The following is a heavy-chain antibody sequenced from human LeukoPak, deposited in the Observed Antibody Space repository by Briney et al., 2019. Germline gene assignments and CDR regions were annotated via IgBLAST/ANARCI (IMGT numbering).Heavy chain of an antibody. J-gene: IGHJ4*02. Sequence: PGRSLRLSCAASGFTFDDYAMHWVRQAPGKGLERVSGISWNSGSIGYADSVKGRFTISRDNAKNSLYLQMNSLRAEDMALYYCAKGVEMATITYFDYWGQGTLVTVSS. CDR3: AKGVEMATITYFDY. D-gene: IGHD5-24*01. V-gene: IGHV3-9*03. CDR2: ISWNSGSI. CDR1: GFTFDDYA.